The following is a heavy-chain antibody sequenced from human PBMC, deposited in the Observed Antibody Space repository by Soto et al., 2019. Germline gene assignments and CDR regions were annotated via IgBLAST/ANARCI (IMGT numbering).Heavy chain of an antibody. J-gene: IGHJ6*02. Sequence: PSETLSLTCTVSGGSITTAGYSWSWIRQPPGKALEWIGYVYHTENAYPKPSLKSRVTISLDRSKNQFSLKMTSVTAADTALYYCASRPFYYYGLDVWGQGTTVTVSS. CDR3: ASRPFYYYGLDV. CDR1: GGSITTAGYS. CDR2: VYHTENA. V-gene: IGHV4-30-2*01.